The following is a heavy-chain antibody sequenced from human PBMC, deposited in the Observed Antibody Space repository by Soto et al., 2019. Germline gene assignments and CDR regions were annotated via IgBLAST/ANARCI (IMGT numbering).Heavy chain of an antibody. CDR2: IKSKTHGWTT. J-gene: IGHJ4*01. CDR3: TTDSYCNMLVVRLDY. V-gene: IGHV3-15*07. Sequence: EWVGRIKSKTHGWTTEIAAPVNDRFAISLDESKNKVDLQLNSVKTEDTGIYCCTTDSYCNMLVVRLDYWGHGTLVTVSS. D-gene: IGHD3-22*01.